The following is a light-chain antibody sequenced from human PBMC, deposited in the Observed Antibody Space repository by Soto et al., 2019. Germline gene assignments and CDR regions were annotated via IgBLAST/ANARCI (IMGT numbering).Light chain of an antibody. CDR1: QSISSSY. CDR3: QQYGSSPEP. Sequence: IELTQSLGPLSLSAFEIATLXLRSSQSISSSYLAWYQQKPGQAPRLLIYGASSRATGIPDRFSGSGSGTDFTLTISRLEPEDFAVYYCQQYGSSPEPFGQGTK. CDR2: GAS. V-gene: IGKV3-20*01. J-gene: IGKJ1*01.